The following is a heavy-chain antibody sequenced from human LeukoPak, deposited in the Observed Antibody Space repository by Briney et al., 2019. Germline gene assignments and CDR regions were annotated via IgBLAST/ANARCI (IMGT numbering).Heavy chain of an antibody. CDR3: ARDLWFGELLSWFDP. J-gene: IGHJ5*02. CDR2: INHSGST. Sequence: SETLSLTCAVYGGSFSGYYWSWIRQPPGKGLEWIGEINHSGSTNYNPSLKSRVTISVDTSKNQFSLKLSSVTAADTAVYYCARDLWFGELLSWFDPWGQGTLVTVSS. V-gene: IGHV4-34*01. CDR1: GGSFSGYY. D-gene: IGHD3-10*01.